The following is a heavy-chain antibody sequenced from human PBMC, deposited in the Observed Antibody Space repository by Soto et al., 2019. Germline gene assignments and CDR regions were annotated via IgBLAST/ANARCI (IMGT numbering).Heavy chain of an antibody. V-gene: IGHV3-23*01. CDR1: GFTFSSYA. Sequence: GGSLRLSCAASGFTFSSYAMSWVRQAPGKGLEWVSAISGSGGSTDYADSVKGRFTISRDNSKNTLYLQMNSLRAEDTAVYYCAKRNPSPNIAAVWGPFDYWGQGTLVTVSS. CDR3: AKRNPSPNIAAVWGPFDY. D-gene: IGHD6-13*01. J-gene: IGHJ4*02. CDR2: ISGSGGST.